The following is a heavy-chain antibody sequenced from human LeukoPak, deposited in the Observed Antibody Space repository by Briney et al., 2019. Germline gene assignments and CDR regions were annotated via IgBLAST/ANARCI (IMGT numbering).Heavy chain of an antibody. V-gene: IGHV2-5*01. CDR2: IYWKDDK. CDR3: AHLDYYDSSGYYSNLHNWFDP. D-gene: IGHD3-22*01. CDR1: GFSLSTSGVG. Sequence: SGPTLVKPTQTLTLTCTFSGFSLSTSGVGVGWIRQPPGKALEWLALIYWKDDKRYSPSLKSRLTITKDTSKNQVVLTMTNMDPVDTATYYCAHLDYYDSSGYYSNLHNWFDPWGQGTLVTVSS. J-gene: IGHJ5*02.